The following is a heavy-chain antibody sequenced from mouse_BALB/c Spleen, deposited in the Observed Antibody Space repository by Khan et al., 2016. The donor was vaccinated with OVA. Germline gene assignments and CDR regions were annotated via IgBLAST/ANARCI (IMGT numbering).Heavy chain of an antibody. CDR1: GFNFKDSC. Sequence: VGLVQSGAELVKSGATVKLSCTASGFNFKDSCMHWVKQCPDQGLEWIGRIDPPNGYTYYEPRFQGKSIITADTAYNTPYLQLRSLKSEDTAVYYFARTARKWGQGTTLTVSS. J-gene: IGHJ2*01. CDR2: IDPPNGYT. V-gene: IGHV14-3*02. D-gene: IGHD1-2*01. CDR3: ARTARK.